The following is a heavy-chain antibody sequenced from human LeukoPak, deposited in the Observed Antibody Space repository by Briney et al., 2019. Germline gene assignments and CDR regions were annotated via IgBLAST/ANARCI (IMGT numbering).Heavy chain of an antibody. Sequence: PGGSLRLSCAASGFNFRNYAMAWVRQAPGKGLEWVSVISGSGGTYYADSVKGRFTISRDKSKNTLYLQMNSLRAEDTAVYHCAKDISNYLITVTGLWEGWYYDYWGQGTLVTVSS. CDR3: AKDISNYLITVTGLWEGWYYDY. V-gene: IGHV3-23*01. CDR1: GFNFRNYA. D-gene: IGHD4-11*01. CDR2: ISGSGGT. J-gene: IGHJ4*02.